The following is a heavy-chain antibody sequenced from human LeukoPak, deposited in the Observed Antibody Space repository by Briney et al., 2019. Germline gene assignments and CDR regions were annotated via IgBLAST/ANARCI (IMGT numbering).Heavy chain of an antibody. CDR3: ARPRYGSGSYRFGWFDP. J-gene: IGHJ5*02. CDR2: IYYSGST. D-gene: IGHD3-10*01. Sequence: PSETLSLTCAVSGGSISSGGYSWSWIRQPPGKGLEWIGYIYYSGSTYYNPSLKSRVTISVDTSKNQFSLKLSSVTAADTAVYYCARPRYGSGSYRFGWFDPWGQGTLVTVSS. V-gene: IGHV4-30-4*07. CDR1: GGSISSGGYS.